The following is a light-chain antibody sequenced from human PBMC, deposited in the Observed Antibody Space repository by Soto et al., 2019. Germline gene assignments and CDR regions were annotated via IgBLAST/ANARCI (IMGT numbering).Light chain of an antibody. CDR2: EVS. CDR1: SSDGGNYNY. J-gene: IGLJ2*01. Sequence: QSALTQPASVSGSPGQSITISCTGTSSDGGNYNYVSWFQQHPGKAPKLMIYEVSYRPSGVSNRFSGSKSGNTASLTISGLQAADEADYYCSSYTNSTTLVVFGGGTKLTVL. V-gene: IGLV2-14*01. CDR3: SSYTNSTTLVV.